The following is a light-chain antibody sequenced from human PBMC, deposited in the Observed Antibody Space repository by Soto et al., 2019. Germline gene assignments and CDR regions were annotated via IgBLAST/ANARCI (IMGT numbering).Light chain of an antibody. Sequence: EIVLTQSPCTLSLSPGERATLSCRASQSVSSSHLAWYQHKPGQAPRFLIYGASTRATGIPARFSGSGSGTDFTLTISSLQAEDVAVYYCQQYYSTPQTFGQGTKVDIK. V-gene: IGKV3-20*01. CDR3: QQYYSTPQT. CDR1: QSVSSSH. J-gene: IGKJ1*01. CDR2: GAS.